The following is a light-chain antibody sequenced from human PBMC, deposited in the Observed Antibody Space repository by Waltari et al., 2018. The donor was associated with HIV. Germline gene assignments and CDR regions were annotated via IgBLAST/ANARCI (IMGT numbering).Light chain of an antibody. CDR1: FSDVGSYNL. CDR3: CSYAGSRIHVV. CDR2: EVT. Sequence: QSALTQPASVSGSPGQSITISCTGTFSDVGSYNLVSWYQKHPGEAPKIMIYEVTKRPSGVSSRFSGSKSGNTASLTISWLQAEDKADYYCCSYAGSRIHVVFGGGTKLTVL. V-gene: IGLV2-23*02. J-gene: IGLJ2*01.